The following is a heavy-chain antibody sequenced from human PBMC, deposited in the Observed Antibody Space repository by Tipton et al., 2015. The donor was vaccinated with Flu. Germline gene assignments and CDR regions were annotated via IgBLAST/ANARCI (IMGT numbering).Heavy chain of an antibody. CDR3: ARLRVSEGLIDY. D-gene: IGHD3/OR15-3a*01. V-gene: IGHV4-31*03. J-gene: IGHJ4*02. CDR2: IYYSGST. CDR1: GGSISSGGYY. Sequence: TLSLTCTVSGGSISSGGYYWSWIRQHPGKGLEWSGYIYYSGSTYYNPSLKSRVTISVDTSKNQFSLKLSSVTAADTAVYYCARLRVSEGLIDYWGQGTLVTVSS.